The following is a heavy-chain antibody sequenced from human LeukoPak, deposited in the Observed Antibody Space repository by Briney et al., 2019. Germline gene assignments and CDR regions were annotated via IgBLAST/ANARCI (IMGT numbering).Heavy chain of an antibody. V-gene: IGHV1-18*01. Sequence: AASVKVSCKASGYRFITYGLSWVRQAPGQGLEWMGCISAYNGNTNFAPKLQGRVTMTTDTSTSTAYMELRSLRSDDTAVYYCARRGIAARYYFDYWGQGTLVTVSS. CDR2: ISAYNGNT. CDR3: ARRGIAARYYFDY. J-gene: IGHJ4*02. D-gene: IGHD6-13*01. CDR1: GYRFITYG.